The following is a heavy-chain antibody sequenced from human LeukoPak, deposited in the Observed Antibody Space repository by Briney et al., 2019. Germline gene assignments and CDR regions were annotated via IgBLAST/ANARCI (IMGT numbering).Heavy chain of an antibody. CDR3: ARESDY. CDR1: AVSISRHF. Sequence: SETLSLTCNFSAVSISRHFWSWVRQTPEKGLEWRGYVFSSGSTNYNPSLKSRITISLDTSKHQFPLTLNSVTAADTAVYYCARESDYWGLGTLVTVSS. J-gene: IGHJ4*01. V-gene: IGHV4-59*11. CDR2: VFSSGST.